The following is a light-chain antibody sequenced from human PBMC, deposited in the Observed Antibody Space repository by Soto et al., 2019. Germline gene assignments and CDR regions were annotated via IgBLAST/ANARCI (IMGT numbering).Light chain of an antibody. CDR2: DAS. Sequence: EIVLTQSPATLSLSPGERATLSCRPSQSVNIYLAWYQQKPGQAPRLLIYDASNRATGIPARFSGSRSGTDFTLTISSLEPDDFAVYYCQQRSNWPPSITFGQGTRLEIK. CDR3: QQRSNWPPSIT. CDR1: QSVNIY. J-gene: IGKJ5*01. V-gene: IGKV3-11*01.